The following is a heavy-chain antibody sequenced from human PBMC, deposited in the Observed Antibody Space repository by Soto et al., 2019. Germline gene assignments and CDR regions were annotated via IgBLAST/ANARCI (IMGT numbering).Heavy chain of an antibody. CDR2: IKSKTDGGTT. D-gene: IGHD2-8*01. V-gene: IGHV3-15*07. CDR3: TTDFHELGCTNGVCYGMDV. CDR1: GFTFSNAW. Sequence: GGSLRLSCAASGFTFSNAWMNWVRQASGKGLEWVGRIKSKTDGGTTDYAAPVKGRLTISRDDSKNTLYLQMNSLKTEDTAVYYCTTDFHELGCTNGVCYGMDVRGQGTTVTVSS. J-gene: IGHJ6*02.